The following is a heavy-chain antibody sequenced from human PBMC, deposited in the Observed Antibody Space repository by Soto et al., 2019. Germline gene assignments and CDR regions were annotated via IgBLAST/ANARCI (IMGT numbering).Heavy chain of an antibody. J-gene: IGHJ4*02. CDR1: GFTFSSYW. CDR2: INSDGSST. CDR3: ARRRAGHMAY. V-gene: IGHV3-74*01. Sequence: GSLRLSCAPSGFTFSSYWMQWVRQAPGKGLVWVSRINSDGSSTSYADSVKGRFTISRDNAKNTLYLQMSSLRAEDTAVYFCARRRAGHMAYWVQGTLVTVSS. D-gene: IGHD2-21*01.